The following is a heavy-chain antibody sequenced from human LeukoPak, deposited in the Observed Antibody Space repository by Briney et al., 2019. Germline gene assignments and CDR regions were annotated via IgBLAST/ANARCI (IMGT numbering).Heavy chain of an antibody. CDR2: INWNGGST. V-gene: IGHV3-20*04. J-gene: IGHJ4*02. Sequence: GGSLRLSCAASGFNFDEYAMSWVRQVPGKGLEWVSGINWNGGSTGYADSVKGRFTISRDNAKKSLYLQMNSLRAEDTALYYCAGSPGLSFPFYGSGSYGFDYWGQGTLVTVSS. D-gene: IGHD3-10*01. CDR3: AGSPGLSFPFYGSGSYGFDY. CDR1: GFNFDEYA.